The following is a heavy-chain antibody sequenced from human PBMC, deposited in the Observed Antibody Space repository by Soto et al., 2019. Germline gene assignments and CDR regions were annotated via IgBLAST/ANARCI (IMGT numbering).Heavy chain of an antibody. CDR1: GYTFTSYG. V-gene: IGHV1-18*01. J-gene: IGHJ5*02. CDR3: ARDTILGVVAGWFAP. Sequence: ASVKVSCKASGYTFTSYGISWVRQAPGQGLEWMGWISAYNGNTNYAQKLQGRVTMTTDTSTSTAYMELRSLRSDDTAVYYCARDTILGVVAGWFAPGGQGTLVTVSS. CDR2: ISAYNGNT. D-gene: IGHD3-3*01.